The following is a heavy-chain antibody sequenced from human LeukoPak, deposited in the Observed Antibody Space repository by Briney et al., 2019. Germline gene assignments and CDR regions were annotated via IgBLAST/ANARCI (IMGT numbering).Heavy chain of an antibody. Sequence: SETLSLTCAVYGGSFSGYYWSWIRQPPGKGLEWIGEINHSGSTNYNPSLKSRVTISVDTSKNQFSLKLSSVTAADTAVYYCARDFSTTMIVAYWGQGTLVTVSS. CDR3: ARDFSTTMIVAY. D-gene: IGHD3-22*01. CDR2: INHSGST. V-gene: IGHV4-34*01. J-gene: IGHJ4*02. CDR1: GGSFSGYY.